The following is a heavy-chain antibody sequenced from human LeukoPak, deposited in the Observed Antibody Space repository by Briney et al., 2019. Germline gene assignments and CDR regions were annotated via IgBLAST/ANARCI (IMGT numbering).Heavy chain of an antibody. CDR2: INPNSGGT. J-gene: IGHJ3*02. D-gene: IGHD3-10*01. CDR1: GYTFTGYY. V-gene: IGHV1-2*02. Sequence: GASVKVSCKASGYTFTGYYMHWVRQAPGQGLEWMGWINPNSGGTNYAQKFQGRVTMTRDTSISTAYMELSRLRSDDTAVYYRAREGTTMVRGGGAFDIWGQGTMVTVSS. CDR3: AREGTTMVRGGGAFDI.